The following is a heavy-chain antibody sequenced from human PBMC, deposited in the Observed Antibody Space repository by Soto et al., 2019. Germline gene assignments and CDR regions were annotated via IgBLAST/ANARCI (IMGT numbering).Heavy chain of an antibody. V-gene: IGHV3-21*01. CDR3: ARDNYVDIVATIPAYYYYGMDV. D-gene: IGHD5-12*01. J-gene: IGHJ6*02. CDR2: ISSSSSYI. CDR1: GFTFSSYS. Sequence: GGSLRLSCAASGFTFSSYSMNWVRQAPGKGLEWVSSISSSSSYIYYADSVKGRFTISRDNAKNSLYLQMNSLRAEDTAVYYFARDNYVDIVATIPAYYYYGMDVWGQGTTVTVSS.